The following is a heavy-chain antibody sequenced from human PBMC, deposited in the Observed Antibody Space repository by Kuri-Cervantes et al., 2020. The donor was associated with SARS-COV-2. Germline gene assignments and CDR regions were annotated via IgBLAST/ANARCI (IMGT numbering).Heavy chain of an antibody. CDR3: AREGGGDPLVLGFGVVIHDAFDI. J-gene: IGHJ3*02. CDR1: GGTFSSYA. V-gene: IGHV1-69*13. CDR2: IIPIFGTA. D-gene: IGHD3-3*01. Sequence: SVKVSCKASGGTFSSYAISWVRQAPGQGLEWMGGIIPIFGTANYAQKFQGRVTITADESTSTAYMELRSLRSDDTAVYYCAREGGGDPLVLGFGVVIHDAFDIWGQGTMVTVSS.